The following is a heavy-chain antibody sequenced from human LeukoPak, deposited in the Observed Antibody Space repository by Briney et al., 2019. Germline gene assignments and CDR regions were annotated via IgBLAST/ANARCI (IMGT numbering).Heavy chain of an antibody. V-gene: IGHV3-11*01. CDR3: ARDQGEWGLFYYYYGMDV. J-gene: IGHJ6*02. CDR2: ISSSGSTI. D-gene: IGHD1-26*01. Sequence: GGSLRLSCAASGFTFSDYYMSWIRQAPGKGLEWVSYISSSGSTIYYADSVKGRFTVSRDNAKNSLYLQMNSLRAEDTAVYYCARDQGEWGLFYYYYGMDVWGQGTTVTVSS. CDR1: GFTFSDYY.